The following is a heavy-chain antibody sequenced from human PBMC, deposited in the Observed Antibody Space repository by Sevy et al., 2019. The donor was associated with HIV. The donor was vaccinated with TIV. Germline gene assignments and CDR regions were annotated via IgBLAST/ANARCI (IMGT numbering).Heavy chain of an antibody. V-gene: IGHV3-23*01. CDR2: ISGRGGST. CDR1: GFTFSSYA. CDR3: AKARPGHCSSSSCQRAYYYYGMDV. D-gene: IGHD2-15*01. J-gene: IGHJ6*02. Sequence: GGSLRLSCAASGFTFSSYAMNWVRQAPGKGLEWVSAISGRGGSTYYADSVEGRFTMSRDISKNTLYLQMNSLRAEDPAVYYCAKARPGHCSSSSCQRAYYYYGMDVWGQGTTVTVSS.